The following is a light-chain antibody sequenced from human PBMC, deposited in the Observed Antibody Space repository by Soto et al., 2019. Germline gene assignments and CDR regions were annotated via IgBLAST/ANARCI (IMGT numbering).Light chain of an antibody. Sequence: QSALTQPASVSGSPGQSITISCAGTSSDAGSYNFVSWYQQHPGKAPKVMIYEDSKRPSGVSNRFSGSKSGNTASLTISGLQDEDEADYYCCSYASSSTYRVFGGGTKLTVL. V-gene: IGLV2-23*01. CDR3: CSYASSSTYRV. J-gene: IGLJ3*02. CDR1: SSDAGSYNF. CDR2: EDS.